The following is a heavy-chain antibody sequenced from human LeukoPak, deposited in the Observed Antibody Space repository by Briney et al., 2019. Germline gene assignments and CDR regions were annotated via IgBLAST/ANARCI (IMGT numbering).Heavy chain of an antibody. V-gene: IGHV4-30-2*01. D-gene: IGHD4-17*01. CDR3: GYGSQGPFDY. J-gene: IGHJ4*02. Sequence: SSQTLSLTCAVSGGSISSGGYSWSWIRQPPGKGLEWIGYIYHSGSTYYNPSLKSRVTISVDRSKNQFSLKLSSVTAADTAVYYCGYGSQGPFDYWSQGTLVTVSS. CDR1: GGSISSGGYS. CDR2: IYHSGST.